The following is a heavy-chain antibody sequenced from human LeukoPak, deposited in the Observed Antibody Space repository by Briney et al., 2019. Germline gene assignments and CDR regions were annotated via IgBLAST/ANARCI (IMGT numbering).Heavy chain of an antibody. J-gene: IGHJ4*02. Sequence: GGSLRLSCAASGFTVSSNYMSWVRQAPGKGLEWVSVNYSGGSTYYADSVKGRFTISRDNSKNTLYLQMNSLRAEDTAVYYCAKGKTYYYDSSGLPFDYWGQGTLVTVSS. CDR3: AKGKTYYYDSSGLPFDY. CDR2: NYSGGST. V-gene: IGHV3-53*01. CDR1: GFTVSSNY. D-gene: IGHD3-22*01.